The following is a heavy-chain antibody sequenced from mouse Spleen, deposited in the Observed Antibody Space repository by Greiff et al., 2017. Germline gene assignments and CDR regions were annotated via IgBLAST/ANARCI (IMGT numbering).Heavy chain of an antibody. V-gene: IGHV5-9-1*01. CDR2: ISSGGSYT. J-gene: IGHJ3*01. Sequence: EVRLVESGGGLVKPGGSLKLSCAASGFTFSSYAMSWVRQTPEKRLEWVATISSGGSYTYYPDSVKGRFTISRDNAKNTLYLQMSSLRSEDTAMYYCARLVTGLFAYWGPGTLVTVSA. D-gene: IGHD4-1*01. CDR1: GFTFSSYA. CDR3: ARLVTGLFAY.